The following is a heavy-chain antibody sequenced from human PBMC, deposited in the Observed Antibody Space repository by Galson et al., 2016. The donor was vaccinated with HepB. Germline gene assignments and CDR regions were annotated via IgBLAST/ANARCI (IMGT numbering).Heavy chain of an antibody. D-gene: IGHD3-16*01. J-gene: IGHJ2*01. CDR3: ARVKGGQGYWSFDL. CDR2: IDGGSVAT. V-gene: IGHV3-23*01. CDR1: GFVFSAYG. Sequence: SLRLSCAASGFVFSAYGMSWVRQSPGMGLEWVSTIDGGSVATYDADSVKGRISISRDNSKSTLYLQVNNLRVVDTAIYYCARVKGGQGYWSFDLWGRGIVVADSS.